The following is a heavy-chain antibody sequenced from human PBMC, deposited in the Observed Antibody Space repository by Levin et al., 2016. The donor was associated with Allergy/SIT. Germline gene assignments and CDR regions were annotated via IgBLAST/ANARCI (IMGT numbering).Heavy chain of an antibody. Sequence: SETLSLTCTVSGGSISSSSYYWGWIRQPPGKGLEWIGSIYYSGSTYYNPSLKSRVTISVDTSKNQFSLKLSSVTAADTAVYYCARGYCSSTSCYGAGGMDVWGQGTTVTVSS. CDR2: IYYSGST. CDR3: ARGYCSSTSCYGAGGMDV. CDR1: GGSISSSSYY. V-gene: IGHV4-39*07. D-gene: IGHD2-2*01. J-gene: IGHJ6*02.